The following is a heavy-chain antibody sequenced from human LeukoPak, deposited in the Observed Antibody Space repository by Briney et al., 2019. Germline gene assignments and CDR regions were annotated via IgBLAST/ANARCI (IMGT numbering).Heavy chain of an antibody. CDR3: ARDEGSSWSGYYYYYYYMDV. CDR1: GFTFSSYA. Sequence: GGSLRLSCAASGFTFSSYAMHWVRQAPGKGLEWVAVISYDGSNKYYADSVKGRFTISRDNSKNTLYLQMNSLRAEDTAVYYCARDEGSSWSGYYYYYYYMDVRGKGTTVTVSS. J-gene: IGHJ6*03. CDR2: ISYDGSNK. D-gene: IGHD6-13*01. V-gene: IGHV3-30-3*01.